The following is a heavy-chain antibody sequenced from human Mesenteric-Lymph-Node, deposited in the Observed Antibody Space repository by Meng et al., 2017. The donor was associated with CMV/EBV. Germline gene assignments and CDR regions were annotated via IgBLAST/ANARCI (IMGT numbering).Heavy chain of an antibody. J-gene: IGHJ4*02. Sequence: GGSLRLSCAASEFTFSNYWMSWVRQAPGKGLEWVANIKPDGSEKYYADSVKGRFTISRDNSKNTMYMQMNSLRAEDAAVYYCAKDGPLYGSGIYFFDYWGQGTLVTVSS. CDR1: EFTFSNYW. V-gene: IGHV3-7*01. CDR2: IKPDGSEK. CDR3: AKDGPLYGSGIYFFDY. D-gene: IGHD3-10*01.